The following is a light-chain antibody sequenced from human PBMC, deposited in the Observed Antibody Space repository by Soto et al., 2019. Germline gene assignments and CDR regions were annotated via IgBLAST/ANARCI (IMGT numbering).Light chain of an antibody. J-gene: IGKJ1*01. Sequence: DILMTQSPSSLSASVGDRATITCRASQTTSHYLNWYQQKPGKAPKLLIYAASSWKSGVPSRFSGSGSGTDFILTISRLQPEDLANYYYQHSYRPPWTFGQGTKLEIK. V-gene: IGKV1-39*01. CDR3: QHSYRPPWT. CDR2: AAS. CDR1: QTTSHY.